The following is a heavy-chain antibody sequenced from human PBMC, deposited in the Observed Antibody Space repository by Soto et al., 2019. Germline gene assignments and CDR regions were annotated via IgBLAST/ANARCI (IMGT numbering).Heavy chain of an antibody. D-gene: IGHD1-26*01. Sequence: PRISCAASTFTFSSYSMNWVRQPPGKGLEWVSYISTRSNSIYYADSVKGRFTVSRDNAKNSLFLQMSSLRDEDTAVYFCARAQYIGDYSLFDYCGQGTLVTVSA. CDR3: ARAQYIGDYSLFDY. V-gene: IGHV3-48*02. CDR1: TFTFSSYS. J-gene: IGHJ4*02. CDR2: ISTRSNSI.